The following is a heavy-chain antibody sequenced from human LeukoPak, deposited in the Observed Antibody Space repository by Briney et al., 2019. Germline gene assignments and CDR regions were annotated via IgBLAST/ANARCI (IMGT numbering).Heavy chain of an antibody. CDR1: GGSISSSSYY. Sequence: SETLSLTCTVSGGSISSSSYYWGWIRQPPGKGLEWIGEINHSGSTNYNPSLKSRVTISVDTSKNQFSLKLSSVTAADTAVYYCARHTVRRFGYFDWLGYFDYWGQGTLVTVSS. D-gene: IGHD3-9*01. CDR3: ARHTVRRFGYFDWLGYFDY. J-gene: IGHJ4*02. V-gene: IGHV4-39*01. CDR2: INHSGST.